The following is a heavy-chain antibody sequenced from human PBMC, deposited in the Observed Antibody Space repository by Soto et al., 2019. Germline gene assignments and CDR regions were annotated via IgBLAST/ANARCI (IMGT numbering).Heavy chain of an antibody. CDR1: GYNFARSS. V-gene: IGHV5-51*01. J-gene: IGHJ4*02. CDR2: IYPGSSEI. Sequence: EVQLVQSGAEVKKPGESLKISCKASGYNFARSSIGWVRQMTGKGLEWVAIIYPGSSEITYSPSFQGQVTISADMSISTAYLQWSSLKASDTAIYYCAPDYNYWKIWGQGTLVTVSS. D-gene: IGHD3-3*01. CDR3: APDYNYWKI.